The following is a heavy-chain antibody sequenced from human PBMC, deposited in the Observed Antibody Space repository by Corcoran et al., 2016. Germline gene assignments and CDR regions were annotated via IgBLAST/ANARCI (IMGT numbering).Heavy chain of an antibody. J-gene: IGHJ4*02. V-gene: IGHV3-33*01. D-gene: IGHD3-3*01. CDR2: IWYDGSNK. CDR3: ASGPPEISFFFDS. Sequence: QVQLVESGGGVVQPGRSLRLSCAASGFTFSSYGMHWVRQAPGKGLELVAVIWYDGSNKYYADSVKGRFTISRDNSKNTQYLQMKRLRAEGMAVYYCASGPPEISFFFDSWRQGTLVTVSS. CDR1: GFTFSSYG.